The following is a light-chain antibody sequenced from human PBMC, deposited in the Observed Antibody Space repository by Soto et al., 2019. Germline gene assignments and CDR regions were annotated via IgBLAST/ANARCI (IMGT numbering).Light chain of an antibody. CDR2: GAS. V-gene: IGKV3-15*01. J-gene: IGKJ1*01. CDR3: QQYNNWPPWT. Sequence: EIVMTQSPATLSVSPGESATLSCRASQSVSTNLAWYQQKPGQAPRLLIYGASTRAPGIPARFSGSGSGTEFTLTISSLQSEDFAFYYCQQYNNWPPWTFGQGTKVEIK. CDR1: QSVSTN.